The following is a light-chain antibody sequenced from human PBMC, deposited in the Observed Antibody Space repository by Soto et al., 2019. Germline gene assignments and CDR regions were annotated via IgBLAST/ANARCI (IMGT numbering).Light chain of an antibody. J-gene: IGKJ5*01. CDR2: DAS. Sequence: DIQIAQAPSTPSASVGDRLTITCRASESISKWLAWYQQKPGTAPKLLIYDASTLESGVPSRFSGSGSGTEFTLTISSLQPDDFATYYCHSRAFGQGTRLEI. CDR3: HSRA. CDR1: ESISKW. V-gene: IGKV1-5*01.